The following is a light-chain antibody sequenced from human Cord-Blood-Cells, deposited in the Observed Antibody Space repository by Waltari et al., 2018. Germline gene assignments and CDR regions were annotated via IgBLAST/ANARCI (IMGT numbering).Light chain of an antibody. CDR2: EVS. J-gene: IGLJ1*01. CDR1: SSDVGGYNY. Sequence: QSALTQPASVSGSPGQSITISCTGTSSDVGGYNYISWYQQHPAKAPKLMSYEVSNRTAGVSNRFSGYKSGNTASRTISGRQADDEADYYCSSYTSSSTQVFGTGTKVTVL. V-gene: IGLV2-14*01. CDR3: SSYTSSSTQV.